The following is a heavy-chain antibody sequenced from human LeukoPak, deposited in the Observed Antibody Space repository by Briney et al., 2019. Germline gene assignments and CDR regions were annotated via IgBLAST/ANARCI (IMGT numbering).Heavy chain of an antibody. CDR3: ARLDEGFYYDGTGYNF. V-gene: IGHV5-51*01. CDR2: IYPGDSET. J-gene: IGHJ4*02. CDR1: GYRYTNYR. D-gene: IGHD3-22*01. Sequence: PGGSLKISCKGSGYRYTNYRIGWVRQLPGKGLEWMGIIYPGDSETTYSPSFQGQVTISADESIHTAYLQWSSLKASDTAMYDCARLDEGFYYDGTGYNFWGQGTLVTVST.